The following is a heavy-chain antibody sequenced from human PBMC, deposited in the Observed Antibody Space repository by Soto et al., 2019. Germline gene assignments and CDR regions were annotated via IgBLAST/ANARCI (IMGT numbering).Heavy chain of an antibody. J-gene: IGHJ6*02. D-gene: IGHD3-22*01. CDR1: GFTFSTYS. CDR3: ARQDSSGYYWPYYYYGMDV. V-gene: IGHV3-21*01. CDR2: ISSSSTYI. Sequence: EVQLVESRGGLVKPGGSLRLSCAASGFTFSTYSMNWVRQAPGKGLEWVSSISSSSTYIYYADSVKGRFTISRDNAKNSLYLQMNSLRAEDTAVYYCARQDSSGYYWPYYYYGMDVWGQGTTVTVSS.